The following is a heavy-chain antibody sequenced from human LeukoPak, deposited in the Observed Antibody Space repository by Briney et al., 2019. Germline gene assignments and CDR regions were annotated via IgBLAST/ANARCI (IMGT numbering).Heavy chain of an antibody. D-gene: IGHD2-2*01. V-gene: IGHV3-23*01. Sequence: GGSLRLSCAASGFTFSSYAMSWVRQAPGKGLEWVSAISGSGGSTYYADSVKGRFTISRDNSKNTLYLQMNSLRAEDTAVYYCAKDQFQYCRSTNCYSPSDYWGQGTLVTVSS. CDR1: GFTFSSYA. CDR2: ISGSGGST. CDR3: AKDQFQYCRSTNCYSPSDY. J-gene: IGHJ4*02.